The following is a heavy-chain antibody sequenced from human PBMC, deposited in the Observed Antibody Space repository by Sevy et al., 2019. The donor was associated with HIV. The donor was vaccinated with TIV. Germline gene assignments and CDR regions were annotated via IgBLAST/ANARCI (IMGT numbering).Heavy chain of an antibody. J-gene: IGHJ3*02. CDR2: INESGIT. CDR3: ARTLRGNFDSRASAFDI. Sequence: SETLSLTCGVHDGSFSGYYWNWIRQLPGKGLEWIGEINESGITYYNPSLKSRVSVSVDTSMNQFSLKLNSVTAADTAVYYCARTLRGNFDSRASAFDIWGQGTMVTVSS. V-gene: IGHV4-34*10. CDR1: DGSFSGYY. D-gene: IGHD3-22*01.